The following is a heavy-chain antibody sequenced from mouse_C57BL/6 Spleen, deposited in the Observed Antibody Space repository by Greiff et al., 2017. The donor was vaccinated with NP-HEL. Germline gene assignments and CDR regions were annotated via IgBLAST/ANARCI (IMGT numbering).Heavy chain of an antibody. CDR3: ARAPDPITTVVAEVPWYFDV. J-gene: IGHJ1*03. V-gene: IGHV3-8*01. Sequence: EVKLQESGPGLAKPSQTLSLTCSVTGYSITSDYWNWIRKFPGNKLEYMGYISYSGSTYYNPSLKSRISITRDTSKNQYYLQLNSVTTEDTATYYCARAPDPITTVVAEVPWYFDVWGTGTTVTVSS. CDR2: ISYSGST. D-gene: IGHD1-1*01. CDR1: GYSITSDY.